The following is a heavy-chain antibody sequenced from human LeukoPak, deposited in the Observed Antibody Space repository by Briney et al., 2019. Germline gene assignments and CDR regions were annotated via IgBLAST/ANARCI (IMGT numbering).Heavy chain of an antibody. CDR1: GLTFSSYG. CDR2: ISGSGGSI. Sequence: GGSLRLSCAASGLTFSSYGMSWDSQAPGKGLEWVSTISGSGGSIYYADSVKGRFTISRDNSKNTLYLQMNSLRVEDTAVYYCAKPGSGSYFGYWGQGSLVTVSS. V-gene: IGHV3-23*01. D-gene: IGHD1-26*01. CDR3: AKPGSGSYFGY. J-gene: IGHJ4*02.